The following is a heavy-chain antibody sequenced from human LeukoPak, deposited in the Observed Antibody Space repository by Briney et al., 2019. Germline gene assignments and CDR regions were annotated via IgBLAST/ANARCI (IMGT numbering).Heavy chain of an antibody. CDR2: IYYSGST. CDR3: ARHVWLQPFDY. D-gene: IGHD3-9*01. V-gene: IGHV4-59*08. CDR1: GGSMNSYY. J-gene: IGHJ4*02. Sequence: SETLTLTCSVSGGSMNSYYWSWIRQSPGKGLEWIGYIYYSGSTNYNPSLKSRVTISVDTSKNQFSLKLSSVTAADTAVYYCARHVWLQPFDYWGQGTLVTVSS.